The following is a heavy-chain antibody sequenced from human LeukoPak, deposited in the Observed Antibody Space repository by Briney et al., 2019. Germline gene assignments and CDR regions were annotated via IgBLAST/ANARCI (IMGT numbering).Heavy chain of an antibody. CDR2: ISSSSSYI. J-gene: IGHJ4*02. CDR3: ARDKMSSGWYGSTCFDY. D-gene: IGHD6-19*01. Sequence: GGSLRLSCAASGFTFSSYSMNWVRQAPGKGLEWVSSISSSSSYICYADSVKGRFTISRDNAKNSLYLQMNSLRAEDTAVYYCARDKMSSGWYGSTCFDYWGQGTLVTVSS. V-gene: IGHV3-21*01. CDR1: GFTFSSYS.